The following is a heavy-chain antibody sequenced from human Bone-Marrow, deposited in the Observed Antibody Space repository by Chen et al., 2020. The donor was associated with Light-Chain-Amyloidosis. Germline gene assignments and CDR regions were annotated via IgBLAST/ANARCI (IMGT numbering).Heavy chain of an antibody. CDR3: TRLGSGSYSVAY. CDR1: GFTFSGSA. CDR2: IRSKANSYAT. J-gene: IGHJ4*02. Sequence: VQLVESGGGLVQPGGSLKLSCAASGFTFSGSAMHWVRQASGKGLEWVGRIRSKANSYATAYAASVKGRFTISRDDSKNTAYLQMNSLKTEDTAVYYCTRLGSGSYSVAYWGQGTLVTVSS. V-gene: IGHV3-73*02. D-gene: IGHD1-26*01.